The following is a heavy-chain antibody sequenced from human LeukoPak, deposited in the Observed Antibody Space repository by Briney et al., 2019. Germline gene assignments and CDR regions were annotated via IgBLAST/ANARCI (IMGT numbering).Heavy chain of an antibody. CDR1: GFTFSSYW. CDR3: AKRWDYYDSSGPVPGAFDI. V-gene: IGHV3-7*03. Sequence: GGSLRLSCAASGFTFSSYWMSWVRQAPGKGLEWVANIKQDGSDKYYVDSVKGRFTISRDNAKNSLYLQMNSLRSEDTAVYYCAKRWDYYDSSGPVPGAFDIWGQGTMVTVSS. CDR2: IKQDGSDK. D-gene: IGHD3-22*01. J-gene: IGHJ3*02.